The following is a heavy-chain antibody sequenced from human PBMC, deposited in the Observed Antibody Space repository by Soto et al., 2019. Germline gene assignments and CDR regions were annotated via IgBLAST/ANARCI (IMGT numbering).Heavy chain of an antibody. V-gene: IGHV3-48*02. CDR3: ARDRVVWSGYYTYTSWFDP. CDR1: GFSFSDYS. J-gene: IGHJ5*02. D-gene: IGHD3-3*01. Sequence: SGGSLRLSCVASGFSFSDYSMNWVRQAPGKGLGWVSYISRSSSDIYYVDSVKGRFTISRDNDKNSLHLQMNSLRDEDTAVYYCARDRVVWSGYYTYTSWFDPWGQGTLVTVSS. CDR2: ISRSSSDI.